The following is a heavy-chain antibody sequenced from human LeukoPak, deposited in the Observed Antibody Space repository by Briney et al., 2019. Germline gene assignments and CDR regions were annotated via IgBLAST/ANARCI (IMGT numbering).Heavy chain of an antibody. D-gene: IGHD3-9*01. Sequence: PGVSLRLSCAASGFTFSSSAMSWVRQVPGKGLEWVSGISASGGSTYYADSVKGRFTISRDNSKNTLYLQMNSLRAEDTAVYYCAKGRLDFDYWGQGTLVTVSS. CDR1: GFTFSSSA. J-gene: IGHJ4*02. V-gene: IGHV3-23*01. CDR3: AKGRLDFDY. CDR2: ISASGGST.